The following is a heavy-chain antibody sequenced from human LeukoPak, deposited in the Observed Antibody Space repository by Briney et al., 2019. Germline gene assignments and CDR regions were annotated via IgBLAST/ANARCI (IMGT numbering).Heavy chain of an antibody. Sequence: SETLSLTCTVSGGSISSGDYYWRWIRQPPGKGLEWIGYIYYSGSTYYNPSLKSRVTISVDTSKNQFSLKLSSVTAADTAVYYCARDREQQLVPFGYWGQGTLVTVSS. V-gene: IGHV4-30-4*08. CDR2: IYYSGST. J-gene: IGHJ4*02. CDR3: ARDREQQLVPFGY. D-gene: IGHD6-13*01. CDR1: GGSISSGDYY.